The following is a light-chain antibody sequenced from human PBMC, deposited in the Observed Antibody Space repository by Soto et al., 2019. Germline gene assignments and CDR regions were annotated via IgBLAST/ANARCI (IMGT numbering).Light chain of an antibody. J-gene: IGLJ3*02. CDR1: SSDL. CDR3: CSAPGSITWV. V-gene: IGLV2-11*01. CDR2: YVT. Sequence: QSDLTQPSSVSGSPGQSVTISCTGTSSDLVSWYQQYPGRAPKLIIYYVTQRPSGVPDRFSGSKSGNTASLTISGLQAEDEADYYCCSAPGSITWVFGVGTKLTVL.